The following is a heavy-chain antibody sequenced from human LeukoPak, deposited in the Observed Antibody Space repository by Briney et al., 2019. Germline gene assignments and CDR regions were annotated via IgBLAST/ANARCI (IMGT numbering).Heavy chain of an antibody. CDR3: AKDRTNFYYYMDA. Sequence: GRSLRLSCAASGFTFSYYATHWVRQAPGEGLQWVAAISSDGDKQYYADSVKGRFTISRDNSKDTLYLQMNGLKTEDTAIYFCAKDRTNFYYYMDAWGTGTTVIVSS. V-gene: IGHV3-30*18. CDR1: GFTFSYYA. J-gene: IGHJ6*03. CDR2: ISSDGDKQ.